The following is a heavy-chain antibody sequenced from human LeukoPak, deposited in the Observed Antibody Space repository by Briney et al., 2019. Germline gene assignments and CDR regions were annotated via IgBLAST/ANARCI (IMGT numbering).Heavy chain of an antibody. Sequence: SQTLSLTCTVSGGSISSGDYYWSWIRQPPGKGLEWIGYIYYSGSTYYNPSLKSRVTISVDTSKNQFSLKLSSVTAADTAVYYCARGARHYYDSSGYYLGWFDPWGQGTLVTVSS. J-gene: IGHJ5*02. CDR1: GGSISSGDYY. CDR3: ARGARHYYDSSGYYLGWFDP. CDR2: IYYSGST. D-gene: IGHD3-22*01. V-gene: IGHV4-30-4*08.